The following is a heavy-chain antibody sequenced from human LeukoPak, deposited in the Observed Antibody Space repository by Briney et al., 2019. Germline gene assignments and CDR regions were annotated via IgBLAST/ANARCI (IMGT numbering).Heavy chain of an antibody. D-gene: IGHD6-13*01. CDR3: AKGTHSSSWHWYDP. V-gene: IGHV3-7*03. Sequence: GGSLRLSCAASGFRFSNYWMNWVRQTPGKGLEWVANINQDGSDYNYVDSVKGRFTISRDNAKNSVFLQMNSLTAEDTAVYYCAKGTHSSSWHWYDPWGQGTLVTVSS. CDR1: GFRFSNYW. J-gene: IGHJ5*02. CDR2: INQDGSDY.